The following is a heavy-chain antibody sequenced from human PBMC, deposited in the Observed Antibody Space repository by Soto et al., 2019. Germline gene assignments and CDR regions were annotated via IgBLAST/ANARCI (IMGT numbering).Heavy chain of an antibody. Sequence: ASETLSLTCAVYGGSFSGYYWSWIRQPPGKGLEWIGEINHSGSTNYNPSLKSRVTISVDTSKNQFSLKLSSVTAADTAVYYCARDAFVVVPAAIVGYYYYYYMDVWGKGTTVTVSS. CDR2: INHSGST. CDR1: GGSFSGYY. J-gene: IGHJ6*03. V-gene: IGHV4-34*01. CDR3: ARDAFVVVPAAIVGYYYYYYMDV. D-gene: IGHD2-2*02.